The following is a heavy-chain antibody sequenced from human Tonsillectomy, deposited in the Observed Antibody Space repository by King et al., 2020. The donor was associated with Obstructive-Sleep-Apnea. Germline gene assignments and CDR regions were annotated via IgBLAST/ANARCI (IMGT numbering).Heavy chain of an antibody. CDR2: IYPGDSDT. V-gene: IGHV5-51*01. CDR1: GYSFASYW. Sequence: EVQLVESGAEVKKPGESLKISCKGAGYSFASYWIGWVRQMPGKGLEWMGIIYPGDSDTRYSPSFQGQVTISADKSISTAYLQWSSLKASDTAMYYCARYAYSQYYYYCGMDVWGQGTTVTVSS. D-gene: IGHD2-15*01. J-gene: IGHJ6*02. CDR3: ARYAYSQYYYYCGMDV.